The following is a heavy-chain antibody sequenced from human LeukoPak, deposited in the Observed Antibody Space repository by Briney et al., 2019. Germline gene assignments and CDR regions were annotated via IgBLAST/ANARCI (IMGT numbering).Heavy chain of an antibody. J-gene: IGHJ4*02. CDR1: GFIFSDYG. Sequence: PGGSLILSCAASGFIFSDYGMHWVRQAPGKGLEWVAVTSHDGKKQYYADSVKGRYTISRDNSKNTLYLLTTSLRDDDTAVYYCAKEVTVRRAYHFDSWGQGTLVTVSS. V-gene: IGHV3-30*18. D-gene: IGHD2-21*02. CDR2: TSHDGKKQ. CDR3: AKEVTVRRAYHFDS.